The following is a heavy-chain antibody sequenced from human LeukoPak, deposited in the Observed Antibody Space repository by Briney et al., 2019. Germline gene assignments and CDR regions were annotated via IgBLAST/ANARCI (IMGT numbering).Heavy chain of an antibody. J-gene: IGHJ4*02. CDR1: GFTFSSYW. CDR2: ISGSGGST. Sequence: GGSLRLSCAASGFTFSSYWMHWVRQAPGKGLEWVSAISGSGGSTYYADSVKGRFTISRDNSKDTLYLQMNSLRAEDTAVYYCASKPSHYYDSSGYLVGHFDYWGQGTLVTVSS. V-gene: IGHV3-23*01. D-gene: IGHD3-22*01. CDR3: ASKPSHYYDSSGYLVGHFDY.